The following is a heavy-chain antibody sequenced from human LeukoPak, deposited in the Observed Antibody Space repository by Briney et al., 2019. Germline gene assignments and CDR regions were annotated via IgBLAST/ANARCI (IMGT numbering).Heavy chain of an antibody. CDR3: AKRGAEVGASVAPGDY. Sequence: PGGTLRLSCAASGFTFSSYGVSWVRQAPGKGLEWVSGISGSGSAYYADSVKGRFSISRDKSKNTVYLQMDSLRAEDTAVYYCAKRGAEVGASVAPGDYWGQGTLLTVPS. J-gene: IGHJ4*02. V-gene: IGHV3-23*01. CDR2: ISGSGSA. CDR1: GFTFSSYG. D-gene: IGHD1-26*01.